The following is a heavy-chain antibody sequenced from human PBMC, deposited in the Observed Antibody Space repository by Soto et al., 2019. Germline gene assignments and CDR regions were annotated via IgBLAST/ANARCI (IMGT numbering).Heavy chain of an antibody. CDR3: AKTDGYEVEY. CDR2: IYPGDSDT. Sequence: GESLKIACKGSGYSFVSYWIAWVRQMPGKGLEWMGSIYPGDSDTTYSPSIQGQVTISADKSSTTVYLQWNTLKASDTAMYYCAKTDGYEVEYWGQGTQVTVSS. J-gene: IGHJ4*02. V-gene: IGHV5-51*01. D-gene: IGHD5-18*01. CDR1: GYSFVSYW.